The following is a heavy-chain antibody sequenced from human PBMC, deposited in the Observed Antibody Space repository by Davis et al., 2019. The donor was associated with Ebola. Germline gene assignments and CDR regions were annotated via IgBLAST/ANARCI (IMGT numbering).Heavy chain of an antibody. J-gene: IGHJ5*02. Sequence: SETLSLTCAVYGGSFSGYYWSWIRQPPGKGLEWIGEINHSGSTNYNPPLKSRVTISVDTSKNQFSLKLSSVTAADTAVYYCARGRRYEGWFDPWGQGTLVTVSS. CDR2: INHSGST. CDR3: ARGRRYEGWFDP. D-gene: IGHD1-1*01. V-gene: IGHV4-34*01. CDR1: GGSFSGYY.